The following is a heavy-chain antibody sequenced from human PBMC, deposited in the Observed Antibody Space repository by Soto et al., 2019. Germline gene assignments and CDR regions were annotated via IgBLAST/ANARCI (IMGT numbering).Heavy chain of an antibody. D-gene: IGHD4-17*01. CDR3: ARGYVPGVDYGEVYYYYYMDV. V-gene: IGHV4-59*01. J-gene: IGHJ6*03. Sequence: QVQLQESGPGLVKPSETLSLTCTVSGGSISSYYWSWIRQPPGKGLEWIGYIYYSGSTNYNPSLKSRVTISVDTSKNQFSLKLSSVTAADTAVYYCARGYVPGVDYGEVYYYYYMDVWGKGTTVTVSS. CDR2: IYYSGST. CDR1: GGSISSYY.